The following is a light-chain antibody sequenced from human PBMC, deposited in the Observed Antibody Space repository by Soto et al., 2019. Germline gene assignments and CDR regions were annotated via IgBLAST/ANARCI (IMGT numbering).Light chain of an antibody. V-gene: IGKV3-20*01. CDR3: QQYSTIPHT. Sequence: ESVLTQSPGTLSLSPGERATLSCRASQSVSNSYFAWYQQKPGQAPRLLIYGISTRATGIPARFSGSGSGTDFTLTISRLEPEDFLVYYCQQYSTIPHTFGQGTKLEVK. CDR2: GIS. J-gene: IGKJ2*01. CDR1: QSVSNSY.